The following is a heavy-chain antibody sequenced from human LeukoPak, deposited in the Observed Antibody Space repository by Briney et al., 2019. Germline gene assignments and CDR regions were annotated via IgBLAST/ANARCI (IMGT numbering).Heavy chain of an antibody. V-gene: IGHV3-30*04. J-gene: IGHJ4*02. D-gene: IGHD2-15*01. CDR3: AKDRGYCSGGSCRNLYYFDY. CDR1: GFTFSSYA. CDR2: ISYDGSNK. Sequence: GGSLRLSCAASGFTFSSYAMHWVRQAPGKGLEGVAVISYDGSNKYYADSVKGRFTISRDNSKNTLYLQMNSLRAEDTAVYYCAKDRGYCSGGSCRNLYYFDYWGQGTLVTVSS.